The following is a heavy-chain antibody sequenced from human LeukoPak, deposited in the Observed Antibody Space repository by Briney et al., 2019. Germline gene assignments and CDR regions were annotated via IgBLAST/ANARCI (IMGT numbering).Heavy chain of an antibody. Sequence: PSQTLSLTCTVSGGSIRSGSYYWSWIRQPAGRGLEWIGRIYTSGSTNYNPSLKSRVTISVDTSKNQFSLKLSSVTAADTAVYYCAWCSSGYYDLHDAFDIWGQGTMVTVSS. V-gene: IGHV4-61*02. J-gene: IGHJ3*02. D-gene: IGHD3-22*01. CDR1: GGSIRSGSYY. CDR3: AWCSSGYYDLHDAFDI. CDR2: IYTSGST.